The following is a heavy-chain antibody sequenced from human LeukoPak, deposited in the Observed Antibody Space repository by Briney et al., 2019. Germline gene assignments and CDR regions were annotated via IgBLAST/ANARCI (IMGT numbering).Heavy chain of an antibody. CDR2: ICRISSYI. J-gene: IGHJ4*02. CDR1: GFTFSSYS. Sequence: GGSLRLSCAASGFTFSSYSINWVRPAPGKGLEWVSSICRISSYISFADSVKGRFIISRDNAKNSLYLQMNSLRAEDTAVYYCARDHAPRRVRATVYYFDYWGQGTLVTVSS. V-gene: IGHV3-21*01. D-gene: IGHD1-26*01. CDR3: ARDHAPRRVRATVYYFDY.